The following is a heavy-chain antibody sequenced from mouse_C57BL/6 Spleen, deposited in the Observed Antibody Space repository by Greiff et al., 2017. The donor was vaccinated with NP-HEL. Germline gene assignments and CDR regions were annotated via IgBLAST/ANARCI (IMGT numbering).Heavy chain of an antibody. CDR1: GYAFSSSW. Sequence: QVQLQQSGPELVQPGASVKISCKASGYAFSSSWMNWVKQRPGKGLEWIGRIYPGDGDTNYNGKFKGKATLTADKSSSTAYMQLSSLTSEDSAVYVCAREGGSSYWYFDVWGTGTTVTVSS. J-gene: IGHJ1*03. V-gene: IGHV1-82*01. CDR2: IYPGDGDT. D-gene: IGHD1-1*01. CDR3: AREGGSSYWYFDV.